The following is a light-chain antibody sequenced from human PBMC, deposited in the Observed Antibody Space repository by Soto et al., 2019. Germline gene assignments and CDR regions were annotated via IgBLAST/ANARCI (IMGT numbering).Light chain of an antibody. J-gene: IGKJ1*01. CDR1: QSVSSSY. V-gene: IGKV3-20*01. Sequence: EIVLTQSPGTLSLSPGERATLSCRASQSVSSSYLAWYQQKPGQAPRLLIYGASNRATDIPERFSGSGSGTDFSFTISRLEPEDFAVYYCQQYGSQGTFGQGTKVDIK. CDR2: GAS. CDR3: QQYGSQGT.